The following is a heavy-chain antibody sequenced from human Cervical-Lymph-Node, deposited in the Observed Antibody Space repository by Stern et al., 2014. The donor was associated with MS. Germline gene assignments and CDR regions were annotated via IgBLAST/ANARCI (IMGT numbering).Heavy chain of an antibody. D-gene: IGHD3-3*01. Sequence: VQLVESGPGLVKPSQTLSLTCTVSGGSISSGGYYWSWIRQHPGKGLEWIGYLYYSGSTYYNPSLKSRVTISVDTSKNQFSLKLSSVTAADTAVYYCARVSYDFWSGYFPFDYWGQGTLVTVSS. V-gene: IGHV4-31*03. CDR2: LYYSGST. CDR1: GGSISSGGYY. J-gene: IGHJ4*02. CDR3: ARVSYDFWSGYFPFDY.